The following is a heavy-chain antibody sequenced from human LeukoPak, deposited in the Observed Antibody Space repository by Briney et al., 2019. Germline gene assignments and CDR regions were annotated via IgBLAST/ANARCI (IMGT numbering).Heavy chain of an antibody. CDR3: ARVLRYCSGGNCYSGSLGYMDV. CDR1: GFIFSDYY. D-gene: IGHD2-15*01. Sequence: GGSLRLSCAASGFIFSDYYMGWIRQAPGRGLEWVSYIIDSGTKIYYTDSVKGRFTMSRDNAKNSLYLQMNSLRAEDTAVYYCARVLRYCSGGNCYSGSLGYMDVWGKGTTVTISS. CDR2: IIDSGTKI. J-gene: IGHJ6*03. V-gene: IGHV3-11*01.